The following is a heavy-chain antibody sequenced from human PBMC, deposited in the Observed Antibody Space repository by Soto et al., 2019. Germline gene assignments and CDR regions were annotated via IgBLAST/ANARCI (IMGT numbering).Heavy chain of an antibody. CDR3: ARAPLTRVYDY. CDR2: IYYSGNT. Sequence: PSETLSLTCNVSGGSISNYYWTWIRQPPGKGLEWIGVIYYSGNTNYNPSFKSRVTISVDTSQNQFSLKLSSVTAADTAVYYCARAPLTRVYDYWGQGSLVTVSS. J-gene: IGHJ4*02. CDR1: GGSISNYY. V-gene: IGHV4-59*12.